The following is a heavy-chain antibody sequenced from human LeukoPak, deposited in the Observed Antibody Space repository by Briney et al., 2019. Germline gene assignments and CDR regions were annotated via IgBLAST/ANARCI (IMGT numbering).Heavy chain of an antibody. V-gene: IGHV4-34*01. D-gene: IGHD3-10*01. Sequence: SETLSLTCAVYGGSFSGYYWSWIRQPPGKGLEWIGEINHSGSTNYNPSLKSRVTISVDTSKNQFSPKLSSVTAADTAVYYCARAGLTMVRGVKYFQHWGQGTLVTVSS. CDR2: INHSGST. CDR3: ARAGLTMVRGVKYFQH. J-gene: IGHJ1*01. CDR1: GGSFSGYY.